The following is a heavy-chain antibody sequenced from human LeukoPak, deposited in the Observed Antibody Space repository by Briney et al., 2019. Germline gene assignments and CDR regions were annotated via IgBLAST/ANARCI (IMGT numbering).Heavy chain of an antibody. CDR1: GFIFSNYW. Sequence: GGSLRLPCAASGFIFSNYWMHWARQAPEKGLEWVANIKQDGSEIYYVDSVKGRFTISRDNSKNTLYLQMNTLRAEDTAVYYCARGLRSSVYFDYWGQGTLVTVSS. V-gene: IGHV3-7*03. J-gene: IGHJ4*02. CDR2: IKQDGSEI. D-gene: IGHD6-19*01. CDR3: ARGLRSSVYFDY.